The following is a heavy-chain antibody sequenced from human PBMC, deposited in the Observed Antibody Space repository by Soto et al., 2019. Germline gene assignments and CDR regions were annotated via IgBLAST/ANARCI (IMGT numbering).Heavy chain of an antibody. V-gene: IGHV1-69*01. CDR1: GGTFNSYD. D-gene: IGHD3-22*01. Sequence: QVQLVQSGAEVKKPGSSMKVSCKASGGTFNSYDINWVRQAPGQELEWMGGIISIVETPKYAQKFQGRVTITADESTNTVYMELSSLRSEDTAMYYCARLSRPNYYDTSGFFKDNWFDPWGQGTLVTVSS. J-gene: IGHJ5*02. CDR3: ARLSRPNYYDTSGFFKDNWFDP. CDR2: IISIVETP.